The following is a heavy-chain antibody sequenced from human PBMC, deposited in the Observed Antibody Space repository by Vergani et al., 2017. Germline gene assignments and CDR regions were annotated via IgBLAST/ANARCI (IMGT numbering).Heavy chain of an antibody. V-gene: IGHV3-23*01. CDR2: LTGGGGST. CDR3: VKDAGSYENFFDS. CDR1: GFTFSTYA. Sequence: EVQLLESGGSLKQPGGSVRLSCAASGFTFSTYAMHWVRQAPGKGLEWVSALTGGGGSTYYADSFKGRFIISRDNSRDTLYRQGSSLRPEDTATYYCVKDAGSYENFFDSWGQGTLVTVSS. J-gene: IGHJ4*02. D-gene: IGHD1-26*01.